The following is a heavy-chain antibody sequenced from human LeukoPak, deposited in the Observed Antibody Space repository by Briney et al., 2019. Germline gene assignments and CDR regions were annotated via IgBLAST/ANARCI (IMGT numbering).Heavy chain of an antibody. Sequence: SQTLSHTCAVSGGSISSGGYSWSWIRQPPGKGLEWIGYIYHSGSTYYNPSLKSRVTISVDTSKNQFSLKVRSVTAADTAVYYCARGRSESYSDDYWGQGTLVTVSS. CDR1: GGSISSGGYS. CDR2: IYHSGST. CDR3: ARGRSESYSDDY. J-gene: IGHJ4*02. V-gene: IGHV4-30-2*01. D-gene: IGHD1-26*01.